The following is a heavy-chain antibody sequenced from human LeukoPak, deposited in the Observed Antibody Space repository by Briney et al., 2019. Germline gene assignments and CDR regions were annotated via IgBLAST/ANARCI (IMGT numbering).Heavy chain of an antibody. CDR1: GDSISSSSYY. CDR3: ARAGPEWELLRVPAFDI. CDR2: IYYSGST. V-gene: IGHV4-39*07. D-gene: IGHD1-26*01. J-gene: IGHJ3*02. Sequence: SETLSLTCTVSGDSISSSSYYWGWIRQPPGKGLEWIGSIYYSGSTYYNPSLKSRVTISVDTSKNQFSLKLSSVTAADTAVYYCARAGPEWELLRVPAFDIWGQGTMVTVSS.